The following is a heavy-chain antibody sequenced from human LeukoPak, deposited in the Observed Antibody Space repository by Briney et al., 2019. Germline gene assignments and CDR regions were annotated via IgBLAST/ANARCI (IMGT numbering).Heavy chain of an antibody. CDR1: GGSISSSSYY. J-gene: IGHJ5*02. Sequence: SETLSLTCTVSGGSISSSSYYWGWIRQPPGKGLEWIGSIYYSGSTNYNPSLKSRVTISVDTSKNQFSLKLSSVTAADTAVYYCARGRSGSYQNTWGQGTLVTVSS. CDR3: ARGRSGSYQNT. CDR2: IYYSGST. D-gene: IGHD1-26*01. V-gene: IGHV4-39*07.